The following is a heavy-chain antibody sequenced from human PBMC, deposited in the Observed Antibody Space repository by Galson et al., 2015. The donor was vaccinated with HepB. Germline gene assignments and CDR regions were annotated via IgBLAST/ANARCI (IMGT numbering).Heavy chain of an antibody. V-gene: IGHV7-4-1*02. CDR2: IDTNTRKP. Sequence: KASGYIFTNFAMNWVRQAPGQGLEWMGWIDTNTRKPTYAQGFTGRFVFSLDTSVSTAYLQISSLRAEDTAVYYCARTPYYGSESFYNAWFDPWGQGTLVTVSS. CDR1: GYIFTNFA. J-gene: IGHJ5*02. CDR3: ARTPYYGSESFYNAWFDP. D-gene: IGHD3-10*01.